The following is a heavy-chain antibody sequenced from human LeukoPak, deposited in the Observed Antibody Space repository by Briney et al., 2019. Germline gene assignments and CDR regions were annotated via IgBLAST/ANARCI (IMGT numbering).Heavy chain of an antibody. CDR1: GYTFTSYY. CDR2: INPSGGST. Sequence: ASVKVSCKASGYTFTSYYMHWVRQAPGQGLEWMGIINPSGGSTSYAQKFQGRVTMTRDMSTSTVYMELSSLRSEDTAVYYCARGHYYDSSGYYGYYFDYWGQGTLVTVSS. J-gene: IGHJ4*02. D-gene: IGHD3-22*01. V-gene: IGHV1-46*01. CDR3: ARGHYYDSSGYYGYYFDY.